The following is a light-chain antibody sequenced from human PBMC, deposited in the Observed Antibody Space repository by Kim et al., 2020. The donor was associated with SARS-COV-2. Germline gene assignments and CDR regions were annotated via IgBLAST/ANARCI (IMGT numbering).Light chain of an antibody. CDR3: QQYGTSPET. J-gene: IGKJ4*01. Sequence: SPGESATLSCRASQSVNSNYLAWYQRKPGQAPRLLIYGASSRATGIPDRFSGSGSGTDFTLSINRLEPEDFAVYDCQQYGTSPETFGGGTKVDIK. V-gene: IGKV3-20*01. CDR2: GAS. CDR1: QSVNSNY.